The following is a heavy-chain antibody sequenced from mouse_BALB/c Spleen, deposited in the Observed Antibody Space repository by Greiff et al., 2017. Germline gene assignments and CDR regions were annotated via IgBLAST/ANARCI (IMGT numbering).Heavy chain of an antibody. CDR1: GYSITSGYY. D-gene: IGHD2-12*01. V-gene: IGHV3-6*02. CDR2: ISYDGSN. Sequence: EVQRVESGPGLVKPSQSLSLTCSVTGYSITSGYYWNWIRQFPGNKLEWMGYISYDGSNNYNPSLKNRISITRDTSKNQFFLKLNSVTTEDTATYYCARVRRDYFDYWGQGTTLTVSA. J-gene: IGHJ2*01. CDR3: ARVRRDYFDY.